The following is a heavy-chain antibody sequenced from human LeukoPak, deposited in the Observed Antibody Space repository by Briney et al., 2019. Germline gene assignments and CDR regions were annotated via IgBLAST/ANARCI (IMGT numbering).Heavy chain of an antibody. CDR2: ISWDGGST. J-gene: IGHJ5*02. V-gene: IGHV3-43*01. D-gene: IGHD3-3*01. CDR3: AKGGLLEWSFNWFDP. Sequence: GGSLRLSXKASGFTFDDYTMHWVRQAPGQGLEWVSLISWDGGSTYYADSVKGRFTISRDNSKNSLYLQMNSLRTEDTALYYCAKGGLLEWSFNWFDPWGQGTLVTVSS. CDR1: GFTFDDYT.